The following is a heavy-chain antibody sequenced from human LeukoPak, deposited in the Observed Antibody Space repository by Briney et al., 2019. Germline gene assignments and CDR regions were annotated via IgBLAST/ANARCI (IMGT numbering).Heavy chain of an antibody. D-gene: IGHD5-12*01. Sequence: PSETLSLTCIVSGGSISSSGYYWDWIRQPPGKGLEWIGNFYYTGSTYYNPSLKSRITISVDTSKNQFSLKLRSVTAADTAVYYCARHSRSGYGDYESAFDIWGPGTMVTVSS. CDR1: GGSISSSGYY. J-gene: IGHJ3*02. V-gene: IGHV4-39*01. CDR3: ARHSRSGYGDYESAFDI. CDR2: FYYTGST.